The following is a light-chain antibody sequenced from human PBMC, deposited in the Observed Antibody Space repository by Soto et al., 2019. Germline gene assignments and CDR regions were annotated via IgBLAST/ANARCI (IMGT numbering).Light chain of an antibody. J-gene: IGLJ1*01. Sequence: QSVLTQPASVSGSPGQSITISCTGTSSDVGGYNYVSWYQQHPGKAPKLMIHEVSNRPSGVSNRFSGSKSGNTASLTISGLQAEDEADYYCSPYTSSRAYVFGTGTKVTVL. CDR1: SSDVGGYNY. V-gene: IGLV2-14*01. CDR3: SPYTSSRAYV. CDR2: EVS.